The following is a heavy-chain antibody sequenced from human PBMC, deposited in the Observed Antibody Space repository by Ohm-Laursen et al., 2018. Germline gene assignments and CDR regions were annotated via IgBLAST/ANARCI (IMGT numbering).Heavy chain of an antibody. D-gene: IGHD2-2*01. J-gene: IGHJ4*02. V-gene: IGHV1-8*01. Sequence: ASVKVSCKASGYSFNNYDINWVRQASGQGLEWMGWMNANSGNTGYAQKFQGRVTMTRNTSISTAYMELSGLTSEDTATYYCARAVRNQLVSDYWGQGTLVTVSS. CDR2: MNANSGNT. CDR3: ARAVRNQLVSDY. CDR1: GYSFNNYD.